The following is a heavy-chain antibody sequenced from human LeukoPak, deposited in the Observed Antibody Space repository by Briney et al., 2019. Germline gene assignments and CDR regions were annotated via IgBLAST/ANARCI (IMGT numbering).Heavy chain of an antibody. CDR1: GVSVCDGRYY. Sequence: SQTLSLTWNVSGVSVCDGRYYWTWIRHLPRKGLEWIGYKHYSWYAKYNPSLKSPLTISTHTSKNQFSLQLSSVTAADTATYYCATPYCSGISCLDIFNMWGQGTRVTVSS. V-gene: IGHV4-31*01. CDR3: ATPYCSGISCLDIFNM. CDR2: KHYSWYA. D-gene: IGHD2-15*01. J-gene: IGHJ3*02.